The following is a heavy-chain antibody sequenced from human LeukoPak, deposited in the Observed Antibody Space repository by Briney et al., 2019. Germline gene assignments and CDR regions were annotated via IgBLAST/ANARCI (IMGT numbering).Heavy chain of an antibody. V-gene: IGHV3-21*01. CDR2: ISSFSSYI. CDR1: GFTFSSYS. CDR3: AFPPPQYSYGLEIDY. Sequence: GGSLRLSCAASGFTFSSYSINWVRQAPGKGLEWVSSISSFSSYIYYADSVKGRFTISRDNPKNSLYLQMNSLRAEDTAVYYCAFPPPQYSYGLEIDYWGQGTLVTVSS. J-gene: IGHJ4*02. D-gene: IGHD5-18*01.